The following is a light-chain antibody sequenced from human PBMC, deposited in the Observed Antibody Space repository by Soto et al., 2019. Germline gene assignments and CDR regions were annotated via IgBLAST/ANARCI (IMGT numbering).Light chain of an antibody. CDR2: DVT. V-gene: IGLV2-14*01. J-gene: IGLJ1*01. CDR1: RSDVGGYNY. CDR3: SSYTSSSTYV. Sequence: QSALTQPASVSGSPGQSITISCTGTRSDVGGYNYVYWHQQHPGKAPKLMIYDVTNRPSGVSDCFSGSKSGNTASLTISGLQAEDEADYYCSSYTSSSTYVFGAGTKLTVL.